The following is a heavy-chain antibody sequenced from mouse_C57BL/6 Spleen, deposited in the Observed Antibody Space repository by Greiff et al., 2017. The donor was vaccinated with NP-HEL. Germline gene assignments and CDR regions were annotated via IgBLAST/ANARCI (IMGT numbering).Heavy chain of an antibody. CDR3: TRRDYGSPLDY. J-gene: IGHJ2*01. Sequence: QVQLKQSGAELVRPGASVTLSCKASGYTFTDYEMHWVKQTPVHGLEWIGAIDPETGGTAYNQKFKGKAILTADKSSSTAYMELRSLTSEDSAVYYCTRRDYGSPLDYWGQGTTLTVSS. D-gene: IGHD1-1*01. V-gene: IGHV1-15*01. CDR1: GYTFTDYE. CDR2: IDPETGGT.